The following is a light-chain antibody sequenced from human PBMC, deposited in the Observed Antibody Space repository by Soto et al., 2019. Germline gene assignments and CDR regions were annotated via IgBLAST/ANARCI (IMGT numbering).Light chain of an antibody. J-gene: IGLJ3*02. V-gene: IGLV1-40*01. CDR3: CAFAYSRVV. Sequence: QSVLTQPPSVSGAPGQRVTIACTGNNSNIGTGFDVHWYRHFPGAAPKLLLSGTSHRPSGVPDRFSGSKSGTSASLAITGLQADDEADYYCCAFAYSRVVFGGGTKLTVL. CDR1: NSNIGTGFD. CDR2: GTS.